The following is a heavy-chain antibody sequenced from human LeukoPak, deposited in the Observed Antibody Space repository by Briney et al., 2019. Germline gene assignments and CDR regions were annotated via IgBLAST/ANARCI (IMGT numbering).Heavy chain of an antibody. CDR2: ISSGGSTI. V-gene: IGHV3-11*01. CDR1: GSTFSDYY. Sequence: PGGSLRLSCAASGSTFSDYYMSWIRQAPGKGLEWVSYISSGGSTIYYADSVEGRFTISRDNAKNSLYLQMNSLRAEDAAVYYCAREGSRYCSGGNCPFDYWGQGTLVTVSS. D-gene: IGHD2-15*01. J-gene: IGHJ4*02. CDR3: AREGSRYCSGGNCPFDY.